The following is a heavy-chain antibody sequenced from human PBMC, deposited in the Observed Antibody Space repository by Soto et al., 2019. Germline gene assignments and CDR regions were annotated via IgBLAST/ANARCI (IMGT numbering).Heavy chain of an antibody. CDR2: ISYDGSNK. V-gene: IGHV3-30*18. J-gene: IGHJ6*02. D-gene: IGHD4-4*01. CDR3: AKTTVTTPIYYYYGMDV. Sequence: GGSLRLSCAASGFTFSSYGMHWVRQAPGKGLEWVAVISYDGSNKYYADSVKGRFTISRDNSKNTLYLQMNSLRAEDTAVYYCAKTTVTTPIYYYYGMDVWGQGTTVTVSS. CDR1: GFTFSSYG.